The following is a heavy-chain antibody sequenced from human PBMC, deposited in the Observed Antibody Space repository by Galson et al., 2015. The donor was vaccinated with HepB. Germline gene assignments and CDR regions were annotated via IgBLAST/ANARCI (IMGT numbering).Heavy chain of an antibody. Sequence: SLRLSCAASEFTVSSNYMSWVRQAPGKGLEWVSIIYSGGTTYYAHSVKGRFTISRDSSKNTLYLQMNSLRAEGTAVYYCAKYQFSSRWQGDAFDMWGQGTVVTVSS. V-gene: IGHV3-53*01. D-gene: IGHD6-13*01. CDR1: EFTVSSNY. J-gene: IGHJ3*02. CDR2: IYSGGTT. CDR3: AKYQFSSRWQGDAFDM.